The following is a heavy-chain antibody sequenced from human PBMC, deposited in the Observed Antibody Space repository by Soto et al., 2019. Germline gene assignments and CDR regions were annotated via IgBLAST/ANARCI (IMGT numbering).Heavy chain of an antibody. J-gene: IGHJ6*02. V-gene: IGHV5-51*01. Sequence: SCKGSGYRFTSRWIGWVRLMPGKRPECMGLIYPGDPNTGYRPSFQGEVTISADKSISTAYLQWSSLKASDTAMYYCVVPYGMDVWGQGTTVTVSS. CDR3: VVPYGMDV. CDR1: GYRFTSRW. CDR2: IYPGDPNT.